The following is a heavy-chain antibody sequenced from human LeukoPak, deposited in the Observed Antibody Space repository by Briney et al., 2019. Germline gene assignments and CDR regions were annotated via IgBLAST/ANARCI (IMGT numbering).Heavy chain of an antibody. Sequence: SETLSLTCAVYGGSFSGYYWSWIRQPPGKGLEWIGEVNHSESTNYNPSLKSRVTISVDTSKNQFSLKPSSVTAADTAVYYCARVTSLVVTDTRRFFDYWGQGTLVTVSS. CDR3: ARVTSLVVTDTRRFFDY. J-gene: IGHJ4*02. D-gene: IGHD2-21*02. CDR1: GGSFSGYY. V-gene: IGHV4-34*01. CDR2: VNHSEST.